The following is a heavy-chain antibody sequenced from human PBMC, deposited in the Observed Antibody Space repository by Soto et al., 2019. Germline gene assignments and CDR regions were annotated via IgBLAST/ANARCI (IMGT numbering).Heavy chain of an antibody. D-gene: IGHD6-13*01. CDR3: ARTDSSSWTRTWGGMDV. V-gene: IGHV1-46*01. Sequence: ASVKVSCKASGYTFTSYYMHWVRQAPGQGLEWMGIINPSGGSTSYAQKFQGRVTMTRDTSTSTVYMELSSLRSEDTAVYYCARTDSSSWTRTWGGMDVWGQGTTVTVSS. J-gene: IGHJ6*02. CDR2: INPSGGST. CDR1: GYTFTSYY.